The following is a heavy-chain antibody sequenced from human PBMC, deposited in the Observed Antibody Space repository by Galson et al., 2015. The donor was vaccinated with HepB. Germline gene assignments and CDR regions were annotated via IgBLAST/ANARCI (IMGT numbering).Heavy chain of an antibody. Sequence: SVKVSCKASGGTFSSYAISWVRQAPGQGLEWMGGIIPIFGTANYAQKFQGRVTITADKSTSTAYMELSSLRSEDTAVYYCARTPETIAVAYVIWGQGTLVPVSS. D-gene: IGHD6-19*01. CDR3: ARTPETIAVAYVI. V-gene: IGHV1-69*06. CDR1: GGTFSSYA. J-gene: IGHJ4*02. CDR2: IIPIFGTA.